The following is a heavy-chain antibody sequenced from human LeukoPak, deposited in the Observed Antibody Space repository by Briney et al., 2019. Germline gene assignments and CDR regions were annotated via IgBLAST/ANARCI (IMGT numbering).Heavy chain of an antibody. V-gene: IGHV4-59*01. CDR1: GGSISSYY. CDR2: IYYSGST. D-gene: IGHD6-13*01. CDR3: ARDGAGGSSWYGFDY. J-gene: IGHJ4*02. Sequence: PSETLSLTCTVSGGSISSYYWSWIRQPPGKGLEWIGYIYYSGSTNYNPSLKSRVTISLDTSKNQFSLKLSSVTAADTAVYYCARDGAGGSSWYGFDYWGQGTLVTVSS.